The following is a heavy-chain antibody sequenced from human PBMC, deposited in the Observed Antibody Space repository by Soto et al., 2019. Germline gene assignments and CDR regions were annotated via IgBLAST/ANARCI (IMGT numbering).Heavy chain of an antibody. J-gene: IGHJ4*02. CDR3: AKSVATLSVFAY. CDR1: GFSFSNYA. CDR2: IHGDGGGT. Sequence: GGSLRLSCAAYGFSFSNYAMSWVRQAPGRGLEWVSSIHGDGGGTYYADSVKGRFTVSRDNSKNTLYLHMDSLRADDTAVYYCAKSVATLSVFAYWGQGTQVIGSS. D-gene: IGHD5-12*01. V-gene: IGHV3-23*01.